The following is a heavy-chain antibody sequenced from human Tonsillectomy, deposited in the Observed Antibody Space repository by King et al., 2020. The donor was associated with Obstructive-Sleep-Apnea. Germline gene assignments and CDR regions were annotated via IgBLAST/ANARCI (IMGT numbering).Heavy chain of an antibody. CDR1: GGSFSGYY. J-gene: IGHJ5*02. CDR2: INHRGSN. V-gene: IGHV4-34*01. Sequence: VQLQQWGAGLLEPSETLSLTCAVYGGSFSGYYCSWIRQSPGKGLEWIGEINHRGSNNYNPSLKSRVTISVDTSKNQFSLNLSSVTAADTAVYYCARGHGLTSTSFTGNWFDPWGQGTLVTVSS. D-gene: IGHD2-2*01. CDR3: ARGHGLTSTSFTGNWFDP.